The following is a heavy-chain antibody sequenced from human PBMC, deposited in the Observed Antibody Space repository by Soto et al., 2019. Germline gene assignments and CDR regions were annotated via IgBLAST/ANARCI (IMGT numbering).Heavy chain of an antibody. J-gene: IGHJ5*02. Sequence: QVQLQESGPGLVKPSETLSLTCTVSGGSISSYYWSWIRQPPGKGLEWIGYIYYSGGTNYNPSLKSRVTISVDTSKNQFSLKLSSVTAADTAVYYCARAPPYYYDSSGYYGVNWFDPWGQGTLVTVSS. D-gene: IGHD3-22*01. CDR1: GGSISSYY. CDR2: IYYSGGT. V-gene: IGHV4-59*01. CDR3: ARAPPYYYDSSGYYGVNWFDP.